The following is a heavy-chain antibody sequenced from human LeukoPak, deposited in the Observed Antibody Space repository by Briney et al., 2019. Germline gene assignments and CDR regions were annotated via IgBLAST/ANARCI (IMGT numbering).Heavy chain of an antibody. D-gene: IGHD1-1*01. CDR3: ARRVEGHAFDI. CDR2: INTNSGNP. Sequence: ASVKVSCVASGYIFTNYAMNWVRQAPGQGLEWMGWINTNSGNPTYAQGFTGRFVFSLDTSVSTAYLHISSLKAEDTAVYYCARRVEGHAFDIWGQGTMVTVSS. J-gene: IGHJ3*02. CDR1: GYIFTNYA. V-gene: IGHV7-4-1*02.